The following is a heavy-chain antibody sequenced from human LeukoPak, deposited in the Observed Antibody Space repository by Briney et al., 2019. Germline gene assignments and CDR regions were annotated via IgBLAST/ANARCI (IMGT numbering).Heavy chain of an antibody. V-gene: IGHV4-4*07. J-gene: IGHJ6*03. CDR2: IYTSGST. D-gene: IGHD1-26*01. Sequence: SETLSLTCTVSGGSISSYYWSWIRQPAGKGLEWIGRIYTSGSTNYNPSLKSRVTMSVDTSKNQFSLKLSSVTAADTAVYYCARVKISGSYPLTYMDVWGKGTTVTVSS. CDR3: ARVKISGSYPLTYMDV. CDR1: GGSISSYY.